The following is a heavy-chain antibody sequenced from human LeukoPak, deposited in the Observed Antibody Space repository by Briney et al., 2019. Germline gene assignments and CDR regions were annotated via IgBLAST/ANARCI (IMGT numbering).Heavy chain of an antibody. CDR3: AKEGAAAGPDFDL. J-gene: IGHJ4*02. D-gene: IGHD6-13*01. V-gene: IGHV4-4*07. Sequence: PSETLSVTFTVSVGPIEKHYWSWMRQPAAKELDGMGRFEPSGTTKYNPSLKSRITMSANTSKNQFSLELNSVTAADTAVYYCAKEGAAAGPDFDLWGQGTLVIVSS. CDR2: FEPSGTT. CDR1: VGPIEKHY.